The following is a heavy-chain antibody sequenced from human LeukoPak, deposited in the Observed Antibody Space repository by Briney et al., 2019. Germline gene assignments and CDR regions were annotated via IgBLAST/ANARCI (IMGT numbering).Heavy chain of an antibody. Sequence: PSETLSLTCTVSGGSISTYYWSWIRQPPGKGLEWIGYIYYSGSTNYNPSLKSRVTISVDTSKNQFSLKLSSVTAADTAVYYCASGSIAAANGGAFDIWGQGTMVTVSS. D-gene: IGHD6-13*01. CDR2: IYYSGST. CDR3: ASGSIAAANGGAFDI. J-gene: IGHJ3*02. V-gene: IGHV4-59*01. CDR1: GGSISTYY.